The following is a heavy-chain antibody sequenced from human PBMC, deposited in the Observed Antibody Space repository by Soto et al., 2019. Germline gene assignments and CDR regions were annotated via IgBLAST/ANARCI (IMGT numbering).Heavy chain of an antibody. J-gene: IGHJ6*03. V-gene: IGHV4-39*01. CDR1: SDSISSSGYY. Sequence: SETLSLTCTVCSDSISSSGYYWGWIRQPPGKGLEWIGSIYYSGSTYYNPSLKSRVTISVDTSKNQFSLKLSSVTAADTAVYYCARHVAPAAMGPLYYYYYMDVWGKGTTLTVSS. CDR3: ARHVAPAAMGPLYYYYYMDV. D-gene: IGHD2-2*01. CDR2: IYYSGST.